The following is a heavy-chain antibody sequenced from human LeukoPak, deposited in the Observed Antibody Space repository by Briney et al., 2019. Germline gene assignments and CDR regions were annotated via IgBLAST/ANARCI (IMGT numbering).Heavy chain of an antibody. CDR3: ARAYSSSLEGSVWFDP. Sequence: SETLSLTCAVYGGSFSGYYWSWIRQPPGKGLEWIGEINHSGSTNYNPSLKSRVTISVDTSKHQLSLKLSSVTAADTAVYYCARAYSSSLEGSVWFDPWGQGTLVTVSS. J-gene: IGHJ5*02. CDR2: INHSGST. D-gene: IGHD6-6*01. CDR1: GGSFSGYY. V-gene: IGHV4-34*01.